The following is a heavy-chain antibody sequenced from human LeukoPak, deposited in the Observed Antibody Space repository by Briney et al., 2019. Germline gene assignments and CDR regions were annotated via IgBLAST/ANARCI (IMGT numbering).Heavy chain of an antibody. J-gene: IGHJ4*02. CDR2: IYYSGST. D-gene: IGHD3-10*01. V-gene: IGHV4-4*02. CDR3: ARGAGFGEPRLDY. Sequence: SGTLSLTCAVSGGSISSSNWWSWVRQHPGKGLEWIGYIYYSGSTYYNPSLKSRVTISVDTSKNQFSLKLSSVTAADTAVYYCARGAGFGEPRLDYWGQGTLVTVSS. CDR1: GGSISSSNW.